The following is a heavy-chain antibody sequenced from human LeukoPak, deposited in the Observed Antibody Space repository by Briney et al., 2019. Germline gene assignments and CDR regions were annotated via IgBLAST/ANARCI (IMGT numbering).Heavy chain of an antibody. Sequence: HPSETLSLTCTVSGGSISSYYWSWIRQPPGKGLEWIGEINHSGSTNYNPSLKSRVTISVDTSKNQFSLKLSSVTAADTAVYYCARGPRVVPAANRRWFDPWGQGTLVTVSS. CDR1: GGSISSYY. CDR2: INHSGST. J-gene: IGHJ5*02. D-gene: IGHD2-2*01. CDR3: ARGPRVVPAANRRWFDP. V-gene: IGHV4-34*01.